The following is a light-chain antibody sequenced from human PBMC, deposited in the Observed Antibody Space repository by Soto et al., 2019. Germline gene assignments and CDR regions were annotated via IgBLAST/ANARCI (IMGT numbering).Light chain of an antibody. J-gene: IGLJ1*01. CDR1: RSDGDDYKD. V-gene: IGLV2-14*01. Sequence: QSVLTQPASVSGSPGQSITLSCTATRSDGDDYKDVSWYQQHPGNAPTLMIYEVTYRPSGVSNRFSGSKTGNTASLTISGLHAEDEAEYYCSSYTTSSTVFGTGTKVTVL. CDR2: EVT. CDR3: SSYTTSSTV.